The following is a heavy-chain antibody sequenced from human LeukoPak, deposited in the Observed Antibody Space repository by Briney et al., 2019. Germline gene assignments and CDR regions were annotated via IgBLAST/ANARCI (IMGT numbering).Heavy chain of an antibody. V-gene: IGHV4-59*01. CDR3: AARYYYDRSYYYGMDV. J-gene: IGHJ6*02. CDR2: IYYSGST. D-gene: IGHD3-22*01. CDR1: GGSISSYY. Sequence: KPSETLSLTCTVSGGSISSYYWSWIRQPPGKGLEWIGYIYYSGSTNYNPSLKSRVTISVDTSKNQFSLKLSSVTAADTAVYYCAARYYYDRSYYYGMDVWGQGTTVTVSS.